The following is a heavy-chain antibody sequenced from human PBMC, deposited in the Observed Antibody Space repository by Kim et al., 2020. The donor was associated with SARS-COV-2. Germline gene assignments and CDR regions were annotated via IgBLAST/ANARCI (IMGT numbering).Heavy chain of an antibody. J-gene: IGHJ4*03. Sequence: GGSLRLSCAASGLSFSNSYMSWVRQAPGKGLEWLSFISTSGGSTFYADSVEGRFTISRDNAKNSLYLQMNYLRDEDTARYYCARVGNGYTAFGIWGQGPL. CDR1: GLSFSNSY. V-gene: IGHV3-11*01. D-gene: IGHD5-12*01. CDR3: ARVGNGYTAFGI. CDR2: ISTSGGST.